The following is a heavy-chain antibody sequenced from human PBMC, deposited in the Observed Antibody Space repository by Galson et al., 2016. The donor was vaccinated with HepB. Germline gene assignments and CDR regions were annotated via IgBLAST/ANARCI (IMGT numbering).Heavy chain of an antibody. Sequence: SLRLSCAASGFNFSRFAMHWVRQAPGKGLEWMALISYDGSHKYYAESVKGRFTISRDNSKNTLSLQMSSLRVEDTAVFYCARARGIYSHFAMDVWGQGTTVTVSS. CDR3: ARARGIYSHFAMDV. V-gene: IGHV3-30*04. J-gene: IGHJ6*02. CDR1: GFNFSRFA. CDR2: ISYDGSHK. D-gene: IGHD3-10*01.